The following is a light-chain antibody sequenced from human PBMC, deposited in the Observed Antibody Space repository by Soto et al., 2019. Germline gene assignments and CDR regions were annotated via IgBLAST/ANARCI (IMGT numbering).Light chain of an antibody. CDR2: GAS. CDR1: QSVSSS. V-gene: IGKV3-20*01. CDR3: QQYVTSPDT. J-gene: IGKJ4*01. Sequence: EIVLTQSPGTLSLSPGERATLSCRASQSVSSSLAWYQQKPGQAPRLLIYGASSRATGIPDRFSGSGSGTDFTLTINRLEPEDFAVYFCQQYVTSPDTFGGGTKVDIK.